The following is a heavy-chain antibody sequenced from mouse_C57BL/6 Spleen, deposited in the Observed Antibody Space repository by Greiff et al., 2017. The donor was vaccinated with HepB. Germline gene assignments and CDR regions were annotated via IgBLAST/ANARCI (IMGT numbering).Heavy chain of an antibody. Sequence: EVQLQQSGPVLVKPGASVKMSCKASGYTFTDYYMNWVKQGHGKSLEWIGVINPYNGGTSYNQKFKGKATLTVDKSSRTAYMELNSLTSEDSAVYYCERSDHEGDYWGQGTTLTVSS. CDR3: ERSDHEGDY. CDR2: INPYNGGT. J-gene: IGHJ2*01. CDR1: GYTFTDYY. V-gene: IGHV1-19*01.